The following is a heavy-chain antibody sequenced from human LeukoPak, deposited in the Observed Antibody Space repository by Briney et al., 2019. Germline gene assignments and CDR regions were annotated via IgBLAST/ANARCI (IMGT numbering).Heavy chain of an antibody. Sequence: GASVKVSCKASGYTFTSYGISWVRQAPGQGLEWMGWISAYNGNTNYAQKLQGRVTMTTDTSTSTAYMELRSLRSDDTAVYYCASCTTFTYYYYYMDVWGKGTTATVSS. V-gene: IGHV1-18*01. CDR2: ISAYNGNT. J-gene: IGHJ6*03. CDR3: ASCTTFTYYYYYMDV. CDR1: GYTFTSYG. D-gene: IGHD1-1*01.